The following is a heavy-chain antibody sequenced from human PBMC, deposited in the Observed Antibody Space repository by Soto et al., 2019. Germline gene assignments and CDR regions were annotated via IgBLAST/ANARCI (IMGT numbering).Heavy chain of an antibody. Sequence: ETLSLTCTVSGGSISSSSYYLVWIRQPPGKGLEWIGYIYYSGSTNYNPSLKSRVTISVDTSKNQFSLKLSSVTAADTAVYYCARSRAKSREVATISYWGQGTLVTVSS. D-gene: IGHD5-12*01. V-gene: IGHV4-61*05. CDR1: GGSISSSSYY. CDR2: IYYSGST. CDR3: ARSRAKSREVATISY. J-gene: IGHJ4*02.